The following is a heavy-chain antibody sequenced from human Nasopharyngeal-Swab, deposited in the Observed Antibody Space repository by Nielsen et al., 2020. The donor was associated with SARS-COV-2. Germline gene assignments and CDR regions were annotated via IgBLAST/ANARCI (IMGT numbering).Heavy chain of an antibody. D-gene: IGHD4-17*01. CDR2: ISYDGSNK. Sequence: VRQAPGKGLEWVAVISYDGSNKYYADSVKGRFTISRDNSKNTLYLQMSSLRAEDTAVYYCATTVTTLSGYWGQGTLVTVSS. V-gene: IGHV3-30*03. CDR3: ATTVTTLSGY. J-gene: IGHJ4*02.